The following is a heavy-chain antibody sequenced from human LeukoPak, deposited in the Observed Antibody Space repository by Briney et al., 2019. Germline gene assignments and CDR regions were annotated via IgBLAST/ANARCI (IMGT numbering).Heavy chain of an antibody. V-gene: IGHV1-2*02. CDR3: ARGGYDFWSGYSVPRY. Sequence: ASVKVSCKPSGYTFTGYYMHWVRQAPGQGLEWMGWINPNSGGTNYAQKFQGRVTMTRDTSISTAYMELSRLRSDDTAVYYCARGGYDFWSGYSVPRYWGQGTLVTVSS. CDR2: INPNSGGT. J-gene: IGHJ4*02. CDR1: GYTFTGYY. D-gene: IGHD3-3*01.